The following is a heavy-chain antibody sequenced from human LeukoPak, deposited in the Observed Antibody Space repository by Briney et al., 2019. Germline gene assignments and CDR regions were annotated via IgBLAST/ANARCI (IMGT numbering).Heavy chain of an antibody. CDR3: ARYCSSTSCYWPDDAFDI. V-gene: IGHV3-21*01. CDR2: ISSSSSYI. D-gene: IGHD2-2*01. J-gene: IGHJ3*02. Sequence: GGSLRLSCAASGFTFSSYSMNWLRQAPGKGLEWVSSISSSSSYIYYADSVKGRFTISRDNAKNSLYLQMNSLRAEDTAVYYCARYCSSTSCYWPDDAFDIWGQGTMVTVSS. CDR1: GFTFSSYS.